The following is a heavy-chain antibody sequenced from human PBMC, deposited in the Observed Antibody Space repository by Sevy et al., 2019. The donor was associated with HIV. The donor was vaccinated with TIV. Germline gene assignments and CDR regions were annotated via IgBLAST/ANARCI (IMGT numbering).Heavy chain of an antibody. CDR1: GYTLTKLS. CDR3: VTVGLRDGRGSSPDQGDLLGP. Sequence: ASVKVSCKVSGYTLTKLSIHWVRQAPGKGLEWMGDFDHQNGEPIYARRFQGRVTMTEDTSTDTSNLELSSLTSEDTFVVYWVTVGLRDGRGSSPDQGDLLGPWAQGTFVTVSS. V-gene: IGHV1-24*01. CDR2: FDHQNGEP. D-gene: IGHD1-26*01. J-gene: IGHJ5*02.